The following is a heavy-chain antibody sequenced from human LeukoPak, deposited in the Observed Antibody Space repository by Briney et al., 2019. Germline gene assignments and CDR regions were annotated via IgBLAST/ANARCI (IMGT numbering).Heavy chain of an antibody. V-gene: IGHV3-48*03. D-gene: IGHD3-22*01. J-gene: IGHJ3*02. CDR2: ISSSGSTI. Sequence: PGGSLRLSCAASGFTFSSYEMNWVRQAPGKGLEWVSYISSSGSTIYYADSVKGPFTIPRDNAKNSLYLQMNSLRAEDTAVYYCASESYENDAFDIWGQGTMVTVSS. CDR3: ASESYENDAFDI. CDR1: GFTFSSYE.